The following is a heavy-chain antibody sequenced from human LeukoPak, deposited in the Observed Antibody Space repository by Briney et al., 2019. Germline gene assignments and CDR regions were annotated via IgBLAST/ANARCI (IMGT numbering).Heavy chain of an antibody. V-gene: IGHV5-51*01. D-gene: IGHD3-10*01. CDR2: VFSDDSDT. J-gene: IGHJ5*02. Sequence: GESLKISFKGSGYTFSNHWIVWVRQMPGKGLECIGSVFSDDSDTTYSPSFQGQVTISVDKSISTAYLQWASLKTSDTAMYYCATMTRVTLSYFDPWGQGTLVIVSS. CDR3: ATMTRVTLSYFDP. CDR1: GYTFSNHW.